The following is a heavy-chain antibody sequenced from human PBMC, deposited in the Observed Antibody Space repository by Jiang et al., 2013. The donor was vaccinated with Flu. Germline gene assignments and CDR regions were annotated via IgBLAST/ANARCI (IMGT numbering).Heavy chain of an antibody. CDR2: IYYSGST. J-gene: IGHJ6*04. D-gene: IGHD5-18*01. Sequence: LLKPSETLSLTCTVSGGSISSYYWSWIRQPPGKGLEWIGYIYYSGSTNYNPSLKSRVTISVDTSKNQFSLKLSSVTAADTAVYYCARAGSTAMVTYYYYGMDVWGKGTTVTVSS. CDR1: GGSISSYY. V-gene: IGHV4-59*01. CDR3: ARAGSTAMVTYYYYGMDV.